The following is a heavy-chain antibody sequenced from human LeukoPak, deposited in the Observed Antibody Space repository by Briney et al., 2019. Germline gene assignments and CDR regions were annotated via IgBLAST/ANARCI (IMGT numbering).Heavy chain of an antibody. CDR2: INHSGST. V-gene: IGHV4-34*01. J-gene: IGHJ4*02. Sequence: SETLSLTCTVSGGSISGYYWSWIRQPPGKGLEWIGEINHSGSTNYNPSLKSRVTISVDTSKNQFSLKLSSVTAADTAVYYCARQGRDCSSTSCYAFDYWGQGTLVTVSS. CDR3: ARQGRDCSSTSCYAFDY. D-gene: IGHD2-2*01. CDR1: GGSISGYY.